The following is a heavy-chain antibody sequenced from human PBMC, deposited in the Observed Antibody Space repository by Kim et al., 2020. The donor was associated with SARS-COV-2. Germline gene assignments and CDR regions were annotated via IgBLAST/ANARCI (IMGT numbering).Heavy chain of an antibody. Sequence: YSQSFQGQVTISADKSISTAYLQWSSLKASDTAMYYCTVWIQGDNWFDPWGQGTLVTVSS. D-gene: IGHD5-18*01. V-gene: IGHV5-51*01. J-gene: IGHJ5*02. CDR3: TVWIQGDNWFDP.